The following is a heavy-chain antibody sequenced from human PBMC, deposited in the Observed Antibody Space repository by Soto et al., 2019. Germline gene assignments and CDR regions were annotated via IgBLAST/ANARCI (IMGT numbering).Heavy chain of an antibody. CDR1: GYTFTGYY. J-gene: IGHJ4*02. D-gene: IGHD4-17*01. Sequence: QVQLVQSGAEVKKPGASVKVSCKASGYTFTGYYMHWVRQAPGQGLEWMGWINPNSGCTNYAQKFQGRVTMTSDTSISTAYMELSRLRSDDTAVYYCARVSIFGGLYGDYPSSWGQGTLVTVSS. V-gene: IGHV1-2*02. CDR3: ARVSIFGGLYGDYPSS. CDR2: INPNSGCT.